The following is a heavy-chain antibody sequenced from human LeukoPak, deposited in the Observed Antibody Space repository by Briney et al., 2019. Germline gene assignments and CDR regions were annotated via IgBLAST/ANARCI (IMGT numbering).Heavy chain of an antibody. J-gene: IGHJ4*02. Sequence: SETLSLTCTVSGGSISSYYWSWIRQPPGKGLEWIGYIYYSGSTNYNPSLKSRVTISVDTSKNQFSLKMSSVTAADTAVYYCARAQDRLMVYAMGGQGTLVTVSS. CDR2: IYYSGST. V-gene: IGHV4-59*01. D-gene: IGHD2-8*01. CDR1: GGSISSYY. CDR3: ARAQDRLMVYAM.